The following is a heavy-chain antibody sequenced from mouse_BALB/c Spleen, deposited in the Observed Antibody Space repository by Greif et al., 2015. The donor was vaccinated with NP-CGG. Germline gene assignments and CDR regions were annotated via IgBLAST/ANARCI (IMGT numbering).Heavy chain of an antibody. D-gene: IGHD2-4*01. V-gene: IGHV14-3*02. J-gene: IGHJ1*01. Sequence: EVKLMESGAELVKPGASVKLSCTASGFNIKDTYMHWVKQRPEQGLEWIGRIDPANGNTKYDPKFQGKATITADTSSNTAYLQLSSLTSEDTAVYYCARSHDYDWYFDVWGAGTTVTVSS. CDR3: ARSHDYDWYFDV. CDR2: IDPANGNT. CDR1: GFNIKDTY.